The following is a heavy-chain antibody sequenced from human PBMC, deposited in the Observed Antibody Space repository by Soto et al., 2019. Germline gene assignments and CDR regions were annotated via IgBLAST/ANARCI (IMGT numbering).Heavy chain of an antibody. CDR1: GFTFSSYG. D-gene: IGHD3-10*01. J-gene: IGHJ4*02. CDR2: LWSDGSKQ. Sequence: QVQLVESGGGVVQPGTSLRLSCAASGFTFSSYGFHWVRQAPGKGLEWVADLWSDGSKQYYADPVKGRFTISRDDSKNTLYLQMNSLTADDTAVYYCARDLSYGSGSDWGQGTLVTVSS. V-gene: IGHV3-33*01. CDR3: ARDLSYGSGSD.